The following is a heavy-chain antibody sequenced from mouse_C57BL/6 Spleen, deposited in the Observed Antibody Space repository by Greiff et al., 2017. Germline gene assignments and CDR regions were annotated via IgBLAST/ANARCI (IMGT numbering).Heavy chain of an antibody. J-gene: IGHJ4*01. V-gene: IGHV1-82*01. CDR3: ARWLLRYYYAMDY. CDR2: IYPGDGDT. CDR1: GYAFSSSW. Sequence: VKLMESGPELVKPGASVKISCKASGYAFSSSWMNWVKPRPGKGLEWIGRIYPGDGDTNYNGKFKGKATLTADKSSSTAYMQLSSLTSEDSAVYFCARWLLRYYYAMDYWGQGTSVTVSS. D-gene: IGHD2-3*01.